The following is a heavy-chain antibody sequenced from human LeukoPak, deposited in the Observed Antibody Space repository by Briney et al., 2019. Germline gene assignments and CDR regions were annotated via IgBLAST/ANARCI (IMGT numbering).Heavy chain of an antibody. CDR3: ARDRTGAFDI. CDR2: ISSSGSTI. Sequence: GGSLRLSCAASGFTFSSYGMHWVRQAPGKGLEWVSYISSSGSTIYYADSVKGRFTISRDNAKNSLYLQMNSLRAEDTAVYYCARDRTGAFDIWGQGTMVTVSS. V-gene: IGHV3-48*04. D-gene: IGHD1-14*01. CDR1: GFTFSSYG. J-gene: IGHJ3*02.